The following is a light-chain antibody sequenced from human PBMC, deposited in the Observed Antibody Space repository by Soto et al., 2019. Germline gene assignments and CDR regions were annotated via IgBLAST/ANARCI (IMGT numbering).Light chain of an antibody. CDR1: QDISND. V-gene: IGKV1-6*01. CDR3: LQDDNHPWT. Sequence: AIQMTQSPSSLPASVGDRVTITCRASQDISNDLGWYQQKPGKAPKLLIYAASSLQSGVPARFSGSGSCPDFTLTTISLQTEDLATYYCLQDDNHPWTFGKETNVDI. J-gene: IGKJ1*01. CDR2: AAS.